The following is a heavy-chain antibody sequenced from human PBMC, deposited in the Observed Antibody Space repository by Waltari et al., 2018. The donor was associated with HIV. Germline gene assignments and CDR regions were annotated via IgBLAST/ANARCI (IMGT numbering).Heavy chain of an antibody. J-gene: IGHJ4*02. V-gene: IGHV4-34*02. CDR1: GGSFRNNF. CDR3: ARVFGGGHFDS. Sequence: QVQLQQWGAGLLKPSETLSLPCAVYGGSFRNNFWSWIRHLPGKGLEWIGEINQSGNTRYNPYLKSRVITSVDTSKKQFSLKLRFVTAADTAMYYCARVFGGGHFDSWGQGTLLIVSS. D-gene: IGHD3-10*01. CDR2: INQSGNT.